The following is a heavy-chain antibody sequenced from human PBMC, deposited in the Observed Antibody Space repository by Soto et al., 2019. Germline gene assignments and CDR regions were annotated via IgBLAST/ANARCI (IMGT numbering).Heavy chain of an antibody. D-gene: IGHD2-15*01. J-gene: IGHJ4*02. Sequence: GGSLRLSCAASGFTFTSYAMGWVRQAPGKGLEWVSVVSSGGSTYYADSVTGRFTVSRDNSKNTLSLQMNSLRAEDTAVYYCAKSRGAGGHFDYSGQGALVTVYS. CDR3: AKSRGAGGHFDY. V-gene: IGHV3-23*01. CDR2: VSSGGST. CDR1: GFTFTSYA.